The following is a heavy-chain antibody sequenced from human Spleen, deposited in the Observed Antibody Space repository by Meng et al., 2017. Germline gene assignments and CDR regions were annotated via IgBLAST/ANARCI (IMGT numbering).Heavy chain of an antibody. J-gene: IGHJ4*02. CDR1: GGSFSDYY. Sequence: QVQLQPRGAGLFKPSGTLSLTCLFSGGSFSDYYWSWIRQPPGKGLEWIGEINHSGSTNYNPSLESRATISVDTSQNNLSLKLSSVTAADSAVYYCARGPTTMAHDFDYWGQGTLVTVSS. D-gene: IGHD4-11*01. CDR2: INHSGST. V-gene: IGHV4-34*01. CDR3: ARGPTTMAHDFDY.